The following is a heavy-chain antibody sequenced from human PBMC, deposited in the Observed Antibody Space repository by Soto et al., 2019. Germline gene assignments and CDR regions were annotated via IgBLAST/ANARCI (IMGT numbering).Heavy chain of an antibody. CDR2: IWYDGSNK. CDR1: GFTFSSYG. V-gene: IGHV3-33*01. Sequence: SLRLSCAASGFTFSSYGMHWVRQAPGKGLEWVAVIWYDGSNKYYADSVKGRFTISRDNSKNTLYLQMNSLRAEDTAVYYCASSTYYYDSSGPGAFDICGQGTMVTVSS. J-gene: IGHJ3*02. D-gene: IGHD3-22*01. CDR3: ASSTYYYDSSGPGAFDI.